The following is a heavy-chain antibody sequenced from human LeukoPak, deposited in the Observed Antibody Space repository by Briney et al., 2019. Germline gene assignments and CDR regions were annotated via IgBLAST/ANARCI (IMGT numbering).Heavy chain of an antibody. V-gene: IGHV3-30*04. CDR3: AREDQWSGAFDI. D-gene: IGHD2-15*01. Sequence: GGSLRLSCAASGFTFSSYAMHWVRQAPGKGLEWVAVISYDGSNKYYADSVKGRFTIPRDDSKNTLYLQMNSLRAEDTAVYYCAREDQWSGAFDIWGQGTMVTVSS. CDR1: GFTFSSYA. CDR2: ISYDGSNK. J-gene: IGHJ3*02.